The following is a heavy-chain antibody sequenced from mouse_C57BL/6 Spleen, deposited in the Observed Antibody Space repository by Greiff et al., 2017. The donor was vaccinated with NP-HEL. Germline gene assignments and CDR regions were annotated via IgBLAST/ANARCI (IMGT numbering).Heavy chain of an antibody. CDR2: IYPGDGDT. Sequence: QVQLQQSGPELVKPGASVKISCKASGYAFSSSWMNWVKQRPGKGLEWIGRIYPGDGDTNYNGKFKGKATLTADKSSSTAYMPLSSLTSEDSAVYFCARRGDLYAMDYWGQGTSVTVSS. V-gene: IGHV1-82*01. CDR1: GYAFSSSW. J-gene: IGHJ4*01. CDR3: ARRGDLYAMDY. D-gene: IGHD2-13*01.